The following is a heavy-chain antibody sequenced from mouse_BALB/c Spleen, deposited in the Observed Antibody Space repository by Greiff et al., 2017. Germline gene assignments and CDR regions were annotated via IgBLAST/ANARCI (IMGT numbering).Heavy chain of an antibody. CDR3: ARRDYYGSSFAY. Sequence: EVQLQESGAELVRPGALVKLSCKASGFNIKDYYMHWVKQRPEQGLEWIGWIDPENGNTIYDPKFQGKASITADTSSNTAYLQLSSLTSEDTAVYYCARRDYYGSSFAYWGQGTLVTVSA. CDR2: IDPENGNT. CDR1: GFNIKDYY. J-gene: IGHJ3*01. D-gene: IGHD1-1*01. V-gene: IGHV14-1*02.